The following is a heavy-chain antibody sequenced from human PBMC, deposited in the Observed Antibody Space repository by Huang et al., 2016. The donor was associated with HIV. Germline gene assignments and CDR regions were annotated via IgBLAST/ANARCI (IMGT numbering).Heavy chain of an antibody. CDR3: ARDPRIQSWLNFFDY. D-gene: IGHD3-22*01. CDR2: SNGDGSST. CDR1: GFSISSYW. J-gene: IGHJ4*02. V-gene: IGHV3-74*01. Sequence: EVQLVESGGGLVQPGGSLRLSCAASGFSISSYWMHWVRQAPGKGLVLVSRSNGDGSSTSYADSVKGRFTISRDNAKNTLYLQRNSLRAEDTAVYYCARDPRIQSWLNFFDYWGQGTLVSVSS.